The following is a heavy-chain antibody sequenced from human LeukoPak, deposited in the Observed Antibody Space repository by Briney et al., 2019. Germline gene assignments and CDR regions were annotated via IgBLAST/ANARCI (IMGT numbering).Heavy chain of an antibody. CDR1: GGSFSGYY. V-gene: IGHV4-34*01. J-gene: IGHJ4*02. CDR3: ARLRRSRLAEFDY. CDR2: INHSGST. Sequence: TSETLSLTCAVYGGSFSGYYWSWIRQPPGKGLEWIGEINHSGSTNYNPSLKSRVTISVDTSKNQFSLKLSSLTAADTAVYYCARLRRSRLAEFDYWGQGTLVTVSS. D-gene: IGHD3-3*02.